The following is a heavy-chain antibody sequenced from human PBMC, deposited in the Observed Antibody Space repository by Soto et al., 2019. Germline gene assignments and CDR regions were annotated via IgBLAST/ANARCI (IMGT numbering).Heavy chain of an antibody. CDR2: IYYSGST. CDR1: GDSVSSGRYY. Sequence: SETLSLTWTVSGDSVSSGRYYWIWIRQPPGKALEWIAYIYYSGSTNYNPSLKSRVTISRDTSKNQFSLKLTSVTAADTAVYYCARSGGGSGWLGGQGTLVTVSS. V-gene: IGHV4-61*01. J-gene: IGHJ4*02. CDR3: ARSGGGSGWL. D-gene: IGHD6-13*01.